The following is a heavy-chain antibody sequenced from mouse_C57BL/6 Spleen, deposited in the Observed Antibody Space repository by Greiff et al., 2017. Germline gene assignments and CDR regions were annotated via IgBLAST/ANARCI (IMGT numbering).Heavy chain of an antibody. Sequence: EVQLQQSGAELVRPGASVKLSCTASGFNIKDDYMHWVKQRPEQGLEWIGWIDPANGDTEYASKFQGKATITADTSSNTAYLQLSSLTSEDTAVYYCTTGYGSSSYYFDYWGQGTTLTVSS. J-gene: IGHJ2*01. CDR1: GFNIKDDY. D-gene: IGHD1-1*01. CDR2: IDPANGDT. V-gene: IGHV14-4*01. CDR3: TTGYGSSSYYFDY.